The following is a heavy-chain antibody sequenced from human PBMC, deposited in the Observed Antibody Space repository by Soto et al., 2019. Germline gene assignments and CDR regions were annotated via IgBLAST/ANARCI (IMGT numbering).Heavy chain of an antibody. D-gene: IGHD6-13*01. J-gene: IGHJ3*02. Sequence: EVQLLESGGGLVQPGGSLRLSCAASGFTFSSYAMSWVRQAPGKGLEWVSAISGSGGSTYYADSVKGRFTISRDNSKNTLYLQMNSLRAEDTAVYYCAKDGRYSRSWRHDAFDIWGQGTMVTVSS. CDR3: AKDGRYSRSWRHDAFDI. CDR1: GFTFSSYA. V-gene: IGHV3-23*01. CDR2: ISGSGGST.